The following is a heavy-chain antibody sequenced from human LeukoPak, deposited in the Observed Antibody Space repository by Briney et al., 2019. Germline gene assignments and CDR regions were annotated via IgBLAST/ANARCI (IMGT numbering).Heavy chain of an antibody. CDR1: GFTFDDYA. CDR2: ISWSSDII. D-gene: IGHD6-13*01. V-gene: IGHV3-9*01. CDR3: AKDRAGYSSTWGNWFDP. Sequence: GRSLTLSCAASGFTFDDYAMHWVRHAPGKGLEWISGISWSSDIIDYADSVKGRFTISRDNAKNSLYLQMNSLRAEDTALYYCAKDRAGYSSTWGNWFDPWGQGTLVTVSS. J-gene: IGHJ5*02.